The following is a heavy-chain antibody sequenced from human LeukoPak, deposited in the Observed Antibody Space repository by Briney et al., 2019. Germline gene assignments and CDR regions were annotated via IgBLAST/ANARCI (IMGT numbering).Heavy chain of an antibody. CDR3: ARDCCCSSTSCSTGY. CDR1: GDSISSSSYY. V-gene: IGHV4-39*07. D-gene: IGHD2-2*01. CDR2: IYYSGST. Sequence: SETLSLTCTVSGDSISSSSYYWGWIRQPPGKGLEWIGNIYYSGSTYYNPSLKSRVTISVDTSKNQFSLKLSSVTAADTAVYYCARDCCCSSTSCSTGYWGQGTLVTVSS. J-gene: IGHJ4*02.